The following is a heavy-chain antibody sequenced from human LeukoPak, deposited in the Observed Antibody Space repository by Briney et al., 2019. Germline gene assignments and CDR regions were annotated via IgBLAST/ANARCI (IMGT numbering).Heavy chain of an antibody. CDR2: ISGSGGRP. J-gene: IGHJ4*02. Sequence: GGSLRLSCAASGFTFSSYAMSWVRQAPGKGLEWVSVISGSGGRPYSEDSVKGRFTISRDNSKNTLYLQMNSLRAEDTAVYYCAKGRSAAMIEAAFDYWGQGTLVTVSS. V-gene: IGHV3-23*01. CDR3: AKGRSAAMIEAAFDY. CDR1: GFTFSSYA. D-gene: IGHD3-22*01.